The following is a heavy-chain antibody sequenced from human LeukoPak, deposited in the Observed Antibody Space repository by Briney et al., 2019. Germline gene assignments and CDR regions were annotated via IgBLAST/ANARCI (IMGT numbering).Heavy chain of an antibody. CDR2: ISYDGSNK. D-gene: IGHD3-10*01. CDR3: ARSDYYGSGSLTDY. Sequence: PGGSLRLSCAASGFTFSSYAMHWVRQAPGKGLEWVAVISYDGSNKYYADSVKGRFTISRDNSKNTLYLQMNSLRAEDTAVYYCARSDYYGSGSLTDYWGQGTLVTVSS. V-gene: IGHV3-30*04. J-gene: IGHJ4*02. CDR1: GFTFSSYA.